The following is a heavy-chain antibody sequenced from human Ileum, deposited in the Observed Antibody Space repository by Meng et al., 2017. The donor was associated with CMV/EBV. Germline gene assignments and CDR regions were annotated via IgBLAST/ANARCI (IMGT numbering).Heavy chain of an antibody. CDR1: GFTFDDYA. J-gene: IGHJ6*02. Sequence: SLKISCAASGFTFDDYAMHWVRQGPGKGLEWVSGLSWNSGTIGYADSVKGRFTFSRDNAKNSLYLQMNSLRPEDMALYYCAKNSSSWFSEGGMDVWGQGTTVTVSS. D-gene: IGHD6-13*01. CDR3: AKNSSSWFSEGGMDV. CDR2: LSWNSGTI. V-gene: IGHV3-9*03.